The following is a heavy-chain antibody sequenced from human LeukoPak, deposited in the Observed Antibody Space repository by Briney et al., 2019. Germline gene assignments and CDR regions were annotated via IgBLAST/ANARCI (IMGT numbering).Heavy chain of an antibody. CDR2: INHSGST. V-gene: IGHV4-34*01. CDR1: GGSFSGYY. J-gene: IGHJ5*02. CDR3: ARGRSGWFDP. Sequence: SETLSLTCAVYGGSFSGYYWSWIRQPPGKGLEWIGEINHSGSTNYNPYLKSRVTISVDTSKNQFSLKLSSVTAADTAVYYCARGRSGWFDPWGQGTLVTVSS.